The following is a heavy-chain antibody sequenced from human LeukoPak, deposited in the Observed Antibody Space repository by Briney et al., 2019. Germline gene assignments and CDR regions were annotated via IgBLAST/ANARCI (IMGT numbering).Heavy chain of an antibody. D-gene: IGHD1-14*01. V-gene: IGHV3-7*01. CDR3: AKASGRDWPYYYFDY. Sequence: PGGSLRLSCAASGFTFSSYWMSWVRQAPGKGLEWVANIKQDGSEKYYVDSVKGRFTISRDNAKNSLYLQMNSLRAEDTAVYYCAKASGRDWPYYYFDYWGQGTLVTVSS. J-gene: IGHJ4*02. CDR1: GFTFSSYW. CDR2: IKQDGSEK.